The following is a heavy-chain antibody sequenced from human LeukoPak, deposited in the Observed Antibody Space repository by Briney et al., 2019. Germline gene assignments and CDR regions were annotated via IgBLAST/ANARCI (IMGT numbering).Heavy chain of an antibody. CDR2: IYSGGST. J-gene: IGHJ4*02. D-gene: IGHD2-2*01. CDR3: ARVGDCGRASCYAIDY. V-gene: IGHV3-66*01. Sequence: PGGSLRLSCAASGFSVSSNYMSWVRQAPGKGLEWVSVIYSGGSTYYADSVKGRFTISRDNSKNTLYLQMNTLRAEDTAVYYCARVGDCGRASCYAIDYWGQGTLVTVSS. CDR1: GFSVSSNY.